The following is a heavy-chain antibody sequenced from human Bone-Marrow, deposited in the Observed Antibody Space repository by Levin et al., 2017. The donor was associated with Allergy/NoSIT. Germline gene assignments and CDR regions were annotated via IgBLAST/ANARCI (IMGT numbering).Heavy chain of an antibody. CDR1: GFSLRTSGMC. J-gene: IGHJ5*02. D-gene: IGHD4-17*01. CDR3: ARTVEETTVTTAFAT. Sequence: ESGPTLVKPTQTLTLTCTFSGFSLRTSGMCVTWIRQPPGKALEWLALIDWVANTYYNTSLKTRLTISEDTSKTQVVLTMTNMRPEDTATSYCARTVEETTVTTAFATWRQRMLVTVSS. CDR2: IDWVANT. V-gene: IGHV2-70*01.